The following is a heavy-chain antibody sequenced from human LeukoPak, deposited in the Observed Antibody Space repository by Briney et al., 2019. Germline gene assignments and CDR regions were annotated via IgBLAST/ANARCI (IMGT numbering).Heavy chain of an antibody. Sequence: PSETLSLTFTVSGGSISSYYWSWIRQPPGKGLEWIGYIYYSGSTNYNPSLKSRVTISVDTSKNQFSLKLSSVTAADTAVYYCARRQVAAAGMDYFDYWGQGTLVTVSS. J-gene: IGHJ4*02. CDR3: ARRQVAAAGMDYFDY. CDR2: IYYSGST. D-gene: IGHD6-13*01. V-gene: IGHV4-59*08. CDR1: GGSISSYY.